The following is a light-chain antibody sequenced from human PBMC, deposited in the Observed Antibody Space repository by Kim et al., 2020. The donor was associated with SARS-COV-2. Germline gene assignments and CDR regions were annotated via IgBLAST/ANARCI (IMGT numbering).Light chain of an antibody. CDR2: SNT. J-gene: IGLJ2*01. Sequence: QTVTISCSGSVSNIGSNTVKWYQQVPGTAPKLLIYSNTQRPSGVPDRFSGSQSGTSASLAISGLQSEDEADYYCAACDDRLSGSVVFGGGTQLTVL. V-gene: IGLV1-44*01. CDR1: VSNIGSNT. CDR3: AACDDRLSGSVV.